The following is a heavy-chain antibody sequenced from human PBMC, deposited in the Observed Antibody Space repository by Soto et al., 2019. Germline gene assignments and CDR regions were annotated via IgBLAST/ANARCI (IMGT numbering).Heavy chain of an antibody. CDR3: ARQDIAAAGTPYLQH. CDR1: GYSFTSYW. J-gene: IGHJ1*01. D-gene: IGHD6-13*01. Sequence: GESLKISCKGSGYSFTSYWIGWVRQMPGKGLEWMGIIYPGDSDTRYSPSFQGQVTISADKSISTAYLQWSSLKASDTAMYYCARQDIAAAGTPYLQHWGQGTLVTVSS. CDR2: IYPGDSDT. V-gene: IGHV5-51*01.